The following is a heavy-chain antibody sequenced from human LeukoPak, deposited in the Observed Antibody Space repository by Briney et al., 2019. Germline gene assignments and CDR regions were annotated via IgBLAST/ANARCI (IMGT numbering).Heavy chain of an antibody. Sequence: GESLKISCAASGFTFSSYAMSWVRQAPGKGLEWVSAISGSGGSTYYADSVKGRFTISRDNSKNTLYLQMNSLRAEDTAVYYCAKDLFSGKVAFDYWGQGTLVTVSS. D-gene: IGHD2/OR15-2a*01. CDR2: ISGSGGST. V-gene: IGHV3-23*01. CDR3: AKDLFSGKVAFDY. J-gene: IGHJ4*02. CDR1: GFTFSSYA.